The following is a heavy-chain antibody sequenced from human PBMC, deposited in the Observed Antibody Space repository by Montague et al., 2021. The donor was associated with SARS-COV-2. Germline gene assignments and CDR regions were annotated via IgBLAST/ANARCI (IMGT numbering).Heavy chain of an antibody. CDR1: GFIFTNYG. Sequence: SLRLSCAASGFIFTNYGMNWVRRAPGKGLESVAGISGFGGGTYYSDSVKGWFTISRATSNSTLFLQMDGLRAEDTAIYYCAKSFSGTRNWFDIWGQGTLVTASS. CDR3: AKSFSGTRNWFDI. D-gene: IGHD1-14*01. CDR2: ISGFGGGT. V-gene: IGHV3-23*01. J-gene: IGHJ5*02.